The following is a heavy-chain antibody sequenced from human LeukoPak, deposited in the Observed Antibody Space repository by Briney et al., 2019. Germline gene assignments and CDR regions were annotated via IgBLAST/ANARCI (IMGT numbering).Heavy chain of an antibody. Sequence: SETLSLTCTVSGDSLNNRYWDWIRQPPGKGLEWIGEIHAVEGTNYNPSLRSRVTVSLDTCKNQFSLKMSSVTAADTAVYYCTSGTDSRKIGYCGQGTLVTVSS. J-gene: IGHJ4*02. CDR1: GDSLNNRY. CDR2: IHAVEGT. CDR3: TSGTDSRKIGY. V-gene: IGHV4-34*01. D-gene: IGHD3-22*01.